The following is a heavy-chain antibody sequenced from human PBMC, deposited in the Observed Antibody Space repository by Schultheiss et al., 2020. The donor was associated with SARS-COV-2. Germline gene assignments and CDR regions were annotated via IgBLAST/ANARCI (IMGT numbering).Heavy chain of an antibody. J-gene: IGHJ4*02. D-gene: IGHD6-6*01. Sequence: GGSLRLSCAASGFTFSSYAMSWVRQAPGKGLEWVSAISGSGGSTYYADSVKGRFTISRDNSKNSLSLQMNSLRAEDTAVYYCARESGSSSGDFDYWGQGTLVTVSS. CDR3: ARESGSSSGDFDY. V-gene: IGHV3-23*01. CDR1: GFTFSSYA. CDR2: ISGSGGST.